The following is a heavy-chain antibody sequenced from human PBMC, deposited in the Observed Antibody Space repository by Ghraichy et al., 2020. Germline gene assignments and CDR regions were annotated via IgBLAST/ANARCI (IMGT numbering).Heavy chain of an antibody. CDR3: VRHNNYGPLFDY. J-gene: IGHJ4*02. Sequence: ESLNISCTVSNGSINSYYWTWIRQPPGKGLEWIGHIYYIGSTNYNPPLKSRVTMSLDTSKNQFSLKLNSVTAADTAVYYCVRHNNYGPLFDYWGQGTLVTVSS. D-gene: IGHD5-18*01. V-gene: IGHV4-59*08. CDR1: NGSINSYY. CDR2: IYYIGST.